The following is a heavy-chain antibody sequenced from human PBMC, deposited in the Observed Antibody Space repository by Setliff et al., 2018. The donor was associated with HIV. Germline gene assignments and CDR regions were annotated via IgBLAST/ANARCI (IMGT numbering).Heavy chain of an antibody. CDR2: IIPIFGTS. CDR3: ASGYSAYDTRNYYYYYNMDV. Sequence: SVKVSCKASGGSISNFAISWVRQAPGQGLEWMGGIIPIFGTSDYSPEFQGRVTITADESTSTAYMELSSLRSEDTAVYYCASGYSAYDTRNYYYYYNMDVWGLGTTVTVSS. J-gene: IGHJ6*02. D-gene: IGHD5-12*01. CDR1: GGSISNFA. V-gene: IGHV1-69*13.